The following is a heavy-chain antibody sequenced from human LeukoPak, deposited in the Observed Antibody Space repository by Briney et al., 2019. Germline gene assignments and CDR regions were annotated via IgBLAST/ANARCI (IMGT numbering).Heavy chain of an antibody. D-gene: IGHD5-24*01. CDR3: ARVGDGYNAIDY. CDR2: IYSGGST. Sequence: GGSLRLSCAASGFTVSSNYMSWVRQAPGKGLEWVSVIYSGGSTYYADSVKGRFTISRDNSKNTLYLQMNSLRAEDTAVYHCARVGDGYNAIDYWGQGTLVTVSS. CDR1: GFTVSSNY. V-gene: IGHV3-66*01. J-gene: IGHJ4*02.